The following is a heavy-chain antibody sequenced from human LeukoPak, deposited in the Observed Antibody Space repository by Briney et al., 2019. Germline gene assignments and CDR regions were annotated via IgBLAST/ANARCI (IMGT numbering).Heavy chain of an antibody. D-gene: IGHD2-21*01. CDR2: ISSSSSYI. V-gene: IGHV3-21*01. J-gene: IGHJ4*02. CDR3: ARGSDIPTQPFDY. Sequence: KPGGSLRLSCAASGFTFSSYSMNWVRQAPGKGLEWVSSISSSSSYIYYADSVKGRFTISRDNAKNSLYLQMNSLRAEDTAVYYCARGSDIPTQPFDYWGQGTLVTVSS. CDR1: GFTFSSYS.